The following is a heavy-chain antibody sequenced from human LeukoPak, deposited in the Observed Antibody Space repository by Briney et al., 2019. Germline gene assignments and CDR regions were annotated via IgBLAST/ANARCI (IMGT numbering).Heavy chain of an antibody. CDR3: ARVAYCSSTSCYRGWPDY. D-gene: IGHD2-2*01. Sequence: GGSLRLSCAASGFTFSSYSMNWVRQAPGKGLEWVSSISSSSSYIYYADSVKGRFTISRDNAKNSLYLQMNSLRAEDTAVYYCARVAYCSSTSCYRGWPDYWGQGTLVTVSS. CDR1: GFTFSSYS. CDR2: ISSSSSYI. J-gene: IGHJ4*02. V-gene: IGHV3-21*04.